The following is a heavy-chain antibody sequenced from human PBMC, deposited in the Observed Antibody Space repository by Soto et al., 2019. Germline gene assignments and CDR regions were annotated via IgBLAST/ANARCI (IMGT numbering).Heavy chain of an antibody. V-gene: IGHV3-30*18. CDR1: GFTFSSYG. J-gene: IGHJ4*02. D-gene: IGHD6-13*01. Sequence: QVQLVESGGGVVQPGRSLRLSCAASGFTFSSYGMHWVRQAPGKGLEWVAVISYDGSNKYYADSVKGRFTISRDNSKNTLYMQMNSLRDEDTAVYYGAKEAGSAAWSYFDYWGQGTLVTVSS. CDR2: ISYDGSNK. CDR3: AKEAGSAAWSYFDY.